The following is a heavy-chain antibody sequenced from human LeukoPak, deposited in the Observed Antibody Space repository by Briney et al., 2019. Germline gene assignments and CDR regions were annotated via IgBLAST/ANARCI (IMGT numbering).Heavy chain of an antibody. Sequence: ASVKVSCKASGYTFTGYYMHWVRQAPGQGLEWMGWINPNSGGTNYAQKFQGRVTMTRDTSISTAYMELSRLRSDDTAAYYCAKRDQNSGSYYYWGQGTLVTVSS. V-gene: IGHV1-2*02. D-gene: IGHD1-26*01. CDR3: AKRDQNSGSYYY. CDR2: INPNSGGT. CDR1: GYTFTGYY. J-gene: IGHJ4*02.